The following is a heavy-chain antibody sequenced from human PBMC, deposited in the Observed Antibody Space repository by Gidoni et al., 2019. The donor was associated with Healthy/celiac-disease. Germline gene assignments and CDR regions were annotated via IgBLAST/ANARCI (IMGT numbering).Heavy chain of an antibody. CDR2: ISGSGGST. Sequence: EVQLLESGGGLVQPGGSLRLSCAASGFTFSSYAMSWVRQAPGKGLEWVSAISGSGGSTYYADSVKGRFTISRDNSKNTLYLQMNSLRAEDTAVYYCAKEITICGGDCYLGATEYFQHWGQGTLVTVSS. D-gene: IGHD2-21*02. V-gene: IGHV3-23*01. J-gene: IGHJ1*01. CDR3: AKEITICGGDCYLGATEYFQH. CDR1: GFTFSSYA.